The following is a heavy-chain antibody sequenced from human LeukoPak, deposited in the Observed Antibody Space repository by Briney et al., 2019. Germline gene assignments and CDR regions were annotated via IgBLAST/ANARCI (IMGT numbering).Heavy chain of an antibody. CDR1: GFTLSSYA. CDR2: VSYDGSNK. V-gene: IGHV3-30*04. CDR3: ARGEGLGMVRGKYFDY. D-gene: IGHD3-10*01. J-gene: IGHJ4*02. Sequence: GRSLRLSCAASGFTLSSYAIHWVRQAPGKGLEWVAVVSYDGSNKYNADSVLGRFTISRDNSKNTLYLQMNSLRPEDTAVYYCARGEGLGMVRGKYFDYRGQGTLVAVSS.